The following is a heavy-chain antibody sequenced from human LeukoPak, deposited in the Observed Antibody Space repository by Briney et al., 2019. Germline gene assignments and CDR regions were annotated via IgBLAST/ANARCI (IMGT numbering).Heavy chain of an antibody. Sequence: GGSLRLSCAASGLTFSSYAMHWVRQAPGKGLEYVSAISSNGGSTYYANSVKGRFTISRDNSKNTLYLQMGSLRAEDMAVYYCARGDWGSYRRPFDYWGQGTLVTVSS. D-gene: IGHD3-16*02. CDR1: GLTFSSYA. CDR2: ISSNGGST. J-gene: IGHJ4*02. V-gene: IGHV3-64*01. CDR3: ARGDWGSYRRPFDY.